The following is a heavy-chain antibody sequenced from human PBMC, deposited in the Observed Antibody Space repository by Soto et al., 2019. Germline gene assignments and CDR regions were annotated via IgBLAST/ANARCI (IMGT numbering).Heavy chain of an antibody. CDR1: GYTFTSYG. CDR3: ARDRRYYYDSSGYYYGY. D-gene: IGHD3-22*01. Sequence: QVQLVQSGAEVMKPGASVKVSCKASGYTFTSYGISWVRQAPGQGLEWMGWISAYNGNTNYAQKLQGRVTMTTDTSTSTAYMELRSLRSDDTAVYYCARDRRYYYDSSGYYYGYWGQGTLVTVSS. CDR2: ISAYNGNT. V-gene: IGHV1-18*01. J-gene: IGHJ4*02.